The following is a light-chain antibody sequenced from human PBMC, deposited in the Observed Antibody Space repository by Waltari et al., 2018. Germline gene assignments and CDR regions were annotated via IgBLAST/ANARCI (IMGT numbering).Light chain of an antibody. V-gene: IGLV7-43*01. CDR1: TGPVTSGFY. CDR2: NTN. CDR3: LLYYGGSYVV. Sequence: QTVVTQEPSLTVSPGGTVTLTCTSNTGPVTSGFYPNWFQQKPGQPPRALIYNTNNRHPLTPARFSGSLLGGKAALTLSGVQPEDEADYYCLLYYGGSYVVFGGGTKLTVL. J-gene: IGLJ2*01.